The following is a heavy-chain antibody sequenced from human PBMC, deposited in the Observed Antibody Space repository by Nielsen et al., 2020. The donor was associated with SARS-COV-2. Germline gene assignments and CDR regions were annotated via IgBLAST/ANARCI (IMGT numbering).Heavy chain of an antibody. J-gene: IGHJ4*02. CDR1: GFTFSSYA. CDR2: ISGSGGST. V-gene: IGHV3-23*01. D-gene: IGHD2-2*01. Sequence: GESLKISCAASGFTFSSYAMSWVRQAPGKGLEWVSAISGSGGSTYYADSVKGRFTISKDNSKNTLYLQMNSLRAEDTAVYYCAKGAARRYCSSTSCFPLGYWGQGTLVTVSS. CDR3: AKGAARRYCSSTSCFPLGY.